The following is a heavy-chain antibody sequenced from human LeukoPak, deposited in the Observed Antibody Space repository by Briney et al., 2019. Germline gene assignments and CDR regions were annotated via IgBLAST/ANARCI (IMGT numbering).Heavy chain of an antibody. CDR2: IYHSGST. CDR1: GYSISSGYY. V-gene: IGHV4-38-2*02. CDR3: ARVGVWYEGLIAAAGTGEYYFDY. Sequence: SETLSLTCTVSGYSISSGYYWGWIRQPPGKGLEWIGSIYHSGSTYYNPSLKSRVTISVDTSKNQFSLKLSSVTAADTAVYYCARVGVWYEGLIAAAGTGEYYFDYWGQGTLVTVSS. J-gene: IGHJ4*02. D-gene: IGHD6-13*01.